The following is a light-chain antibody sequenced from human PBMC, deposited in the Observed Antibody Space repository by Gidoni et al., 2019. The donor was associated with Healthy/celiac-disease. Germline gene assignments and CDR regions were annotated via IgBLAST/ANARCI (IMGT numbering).Light chain of an antibody. CDR3: QQYNSYPLT. CDR2: KAS. V-gene: IGKV1-5*03. Sequence: DIQMTQSPSTLSASVGDRVTITCRASQSISSWLAWYQQKPGKAPKLLIYKASSLESGVPSRFSVSGSGTEFTLTISSLQPDDFATYYCQQYNSYPLTFXGXTKVEIK. CDR1: QSISSW. J-gene: IGKJ4*01.